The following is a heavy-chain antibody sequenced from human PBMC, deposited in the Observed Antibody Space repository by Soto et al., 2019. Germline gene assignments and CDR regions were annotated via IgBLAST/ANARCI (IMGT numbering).Heavy chain of an antibody. CDR1: GGSISSYY. Sequence: SETLSLTCTVSGGSISSYYWSWIRQPPGKGLEWSGYIYYSGSTNYNPSLKSRVTISVDTSKNQFSLKLSSVTAADTAVYYCARAGSGYYFDYWGQGTLVTVSS. J-gene: IGHJ4*02. V-gene: IGHV4-59*01. CDR3: ARAGSGYYFDY. D-gene: IGHD3-10*01. CDR2: IYYSGST.